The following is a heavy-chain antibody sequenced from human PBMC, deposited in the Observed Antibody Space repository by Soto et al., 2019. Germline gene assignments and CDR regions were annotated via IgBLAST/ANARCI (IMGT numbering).Heavy chain of an antibody. J-gene: IGHJ4*02. CDR2: ILHTGGT. Sequence: PPETLSPTCAVSGASISGGVFSWSWIRQPPGKGLEWIGYILHTGGTQYNPSLKSRVSMSVDKSKNQFSLHLTSVTAADTAVYYCARLQFGEGFDYWGQGALLTVS. D-gene: IGHD3-10*01. CDR1: GASISGGVFS. CDR3: ARLQFGEGFDY. V-gene: IGHV4-30-2*01.